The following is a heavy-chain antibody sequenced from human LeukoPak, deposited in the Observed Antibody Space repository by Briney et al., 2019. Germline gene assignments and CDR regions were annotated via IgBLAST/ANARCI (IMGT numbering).Heavy chain of an antibody. V-gene: IGHV4-30-4*01. Sequence: PSETLSLTCTVSGGSISSGDYYWSWIRQPPGKGLERIGYIYYSGSTYYNPSLKSRVTISVDTSKNQFSLKLSSVTAADTAVYYCARGGGSGVVTAIMIDYWGQGTLVTVSS. J-gene: IGHJ4*02. CDR3: ARGGGSGVVTAIMIDY. D-gene: IGHD2-21*02. CDR1: GGSISSGDYY. CDR2: IYYSGST.